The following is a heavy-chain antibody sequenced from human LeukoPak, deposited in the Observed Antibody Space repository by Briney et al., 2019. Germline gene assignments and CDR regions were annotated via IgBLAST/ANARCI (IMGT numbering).Heavy chain of an antibody. D-gene: IGHD6-13*01. CDR3: ARVSSSWYQDWYFDL. J-gene: IGHJ2*01. Sequence: NSSETLSLTCTVSGGPLSSYDWRWLRQPARKGLEGIGRTYSRGCNNYTPSLQSRVTMSVDMSKNQFSLKLSSMIAADTAVYYCARVSSSWYQDWYFDLWGRGTLVTVPS. CDR2: TYSRGCN. V-gene: IGHV4-4*07. CDR1: GGPLSSYD.